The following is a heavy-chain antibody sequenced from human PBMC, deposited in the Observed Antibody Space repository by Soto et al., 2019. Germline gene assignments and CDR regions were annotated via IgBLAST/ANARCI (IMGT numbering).Heavy chain of an antibody. J-gene: IGHJ6*02. V-gene: IGHV4-39*01. D-gene: IGHD3-10*01. Sequence: SETLSLTCTVSGGSISSSSYYWGWIRQPPGKGLEWIGSIYYSGSTYYNPSLKSRVTISVDTSKNQFSLKLSSVTVADTAVYYCASGSGSYFYYYYYGMDVWGQGTTVTVSS. CDR1: GGSISSSSYY. CDR2: IYYSGST. CDR3: ASGSGSYFYYYYYGMDV.